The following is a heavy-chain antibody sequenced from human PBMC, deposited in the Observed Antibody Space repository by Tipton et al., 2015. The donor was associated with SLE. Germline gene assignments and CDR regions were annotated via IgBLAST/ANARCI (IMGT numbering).Heavy chain of an antibody. CDR3: ATDYYDILTGWGPLHY. CDR2: IYYSGST. Sequence: TLSLTCSVSGGSISGSYWSWIRQPPRKGLEWIGYIYYSGSTYYHPSLKSRVTISVDTSKNHFSLKLRSVTAADTAVYYCATDYYDILTGWGPLHYWGQGTLVTVSS. J-gene: IGHJ4*02. D-gene: IGHD3-9*01. V-gene: IGHV4-59*12. CDR1: GGSISGSY.